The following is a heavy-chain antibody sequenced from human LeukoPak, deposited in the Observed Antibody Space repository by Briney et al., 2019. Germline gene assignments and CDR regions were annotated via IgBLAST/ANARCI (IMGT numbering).Heavy chain of an antibody. CDR2: IYYSGST. CDR1: GGSISSGDYY. CDR3: ARGNSYYDSSGAFDY. V-gene: IGHV4-30-4*02. D-gene: IGHD3-22*01. J-gene: IGHJ4*02. Sequence: PSETLSLTCTVSGGSISSGDYYWSWIRQPPGKGLEWIGYIYYSGSTYYNPSLKSRVSMSVDTSKNQFSLKLNSVTAADTAVYYCARGNSYYDSSGAFDYWGQGTLVTVSS.